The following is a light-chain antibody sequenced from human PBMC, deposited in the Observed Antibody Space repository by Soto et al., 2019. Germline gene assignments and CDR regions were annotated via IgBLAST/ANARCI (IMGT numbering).Light chain of an antibody. CDR1: QSISSC. J-gene: IGKJ1*01. V-gene: IGKV1-5*03. CDR3: QKYNSYSWT. Sequence: DIQMTQSPSTLSASVGDRVTITCRASQSISSCLAWYQQKPAKAPKLLIHKASSLESGVPSRFSGSGSGTEFTLTIRSLQPDDFATYYCQKYNSYSWTFGPGTKVETK. CDR2: KAS.